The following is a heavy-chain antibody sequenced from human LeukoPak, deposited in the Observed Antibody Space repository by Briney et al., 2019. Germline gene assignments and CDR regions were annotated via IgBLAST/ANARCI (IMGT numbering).Heavy chain of an antibody. CDR1: GGTFSSYA. J-gene: IGHJ6*03. V-gene: IGHV1-69*05. CDR3: ARGVDSSTTRRGYYYYMDV. D-gene: IGHD6-13*01. CDR2: IIPIFGTA. Sequence: SVKVSCKASGGTFSSYAISWVRQAPGQGLEWMGGIIPIFGTANYAQKFQGRVTITTDESTSTAYMELSSLRSEDTAVYYCARGVDSSTTRRGYYYYMDVWGKGTTVTVSS.